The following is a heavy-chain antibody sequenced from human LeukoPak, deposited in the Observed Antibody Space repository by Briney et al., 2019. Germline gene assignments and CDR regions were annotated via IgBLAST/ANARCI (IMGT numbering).Heavy chain of an antibody. CDR3: ARGRMRTTGTTDAFDI. J-gene: IGHJ3*02. CDR1: GGSFSGYY. Sequence: PSETLSLTCAVYGGSFSGYYWSWIRQPPGKGLEWIGEINHSGSTNYNPSLKSRVTISVDTSKNQFSLKLSSVTAAGTAVYYCARGRMRTTGTTDAFDIWGQGTMVTVSS. D-gene: IGHD1-1*01. CDR2: INHSGST. V-gene: IGHV4-34*01.